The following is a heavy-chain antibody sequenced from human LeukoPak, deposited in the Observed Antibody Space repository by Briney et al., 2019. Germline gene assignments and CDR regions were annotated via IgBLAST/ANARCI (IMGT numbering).Heavy chain of an antibody. CDR3: ARIRNYRSIDEKVDYFDY. V-gene: IGHV3-11*03. J-gene: IGHJ4*02. CDR2: ISSSSSYT. D-gene: IGHD6-6*01. CDR1: GFTFSDYY. Sequence: GGSLRLSCAASGFTFSDYYMSWIRQAPGKGLEWVSYISSSSSYTNYADSVKGRFTISRDNAKNSLYLQMNSLRAEDTAVYYCARIRNYRSIDEKVDYFDYWGQGTLVTVSS.